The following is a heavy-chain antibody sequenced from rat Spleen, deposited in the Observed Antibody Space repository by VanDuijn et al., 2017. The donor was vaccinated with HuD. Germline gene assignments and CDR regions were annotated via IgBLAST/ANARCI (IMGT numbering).Heavy chain of an antibody. CDR1: GFTFSDYY. V-gene: IGHV5-22*01. CDR3: ARRHYGYTDYFDY. D-gene: IGHD1-9*01. J-gene: IGHJ2*01. CDR2: IHYEGSST. Sequence: EVQLVESGGGLVQPGRSLKLSCAASGFTFSDYYMAWVRLAPKKGLEWVASIHYEGSSTYYGDSVKGRFTISRDNAKSTLYLQMNSLRSEDTATYYCARRHYGYTDYFDYWGQGVMVTVSS.